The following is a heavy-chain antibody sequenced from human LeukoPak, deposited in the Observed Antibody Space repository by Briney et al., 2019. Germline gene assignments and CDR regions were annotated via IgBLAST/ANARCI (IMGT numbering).Heavy chain of an antibody. D-gene: IGHD3-3*01. CDR1: HFTFTTYW. CDR2: IKPDGSET. Sequence: GGSLRLSCAASHFTFTTYWMSWVRQAPGKGLEWVANIKPDGSETYYVDSVKGRFTISRDNAKNSLYLQMNSLRAEDTAVYYCAREIFWSGYYSNLHFDYWGQGTLVTVSS. CDR3: AREIFWSGYYSNLHFDY. J-gene: IGHJ4*02. V-gene: IGHV3-7*01.